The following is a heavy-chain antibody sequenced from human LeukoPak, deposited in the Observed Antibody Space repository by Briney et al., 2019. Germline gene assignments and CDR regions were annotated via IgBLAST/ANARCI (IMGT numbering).Heavy chain of an antibody. CDR2: ISYDGSNK. J-gene: IGHJ4*02. D-gene: IGHD3-22*01. Sequence: GGSLRLSCAAPGFTFSSYAMHWVRQAPGKGLEWVAVISYDGSNKYYADSVKGRFTISKDNSKNTLYLQMNSLRAEDTAVYYCARDPKPPLYYYDSSGTGDFDYWGQGTLVTVSS. V-gene: IGHV3-30-3*01. CDR3: ARDPKPPLYYYDSSGTGDFDY. CDR1: GFTFSSYA.